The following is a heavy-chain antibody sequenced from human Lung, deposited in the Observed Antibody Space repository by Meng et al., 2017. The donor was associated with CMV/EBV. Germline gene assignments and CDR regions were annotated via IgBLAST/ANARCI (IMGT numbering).Heavy chain of an antibody. D-gene: IGHD2-2*01. CDR3: ARDLEYCGSSSCYEDCFDP. J-gene: IGHJ5*02. Sequence: SVXVSXXASGYTFTNYGVSWVRQAPGQGLEWMGWISAYDGDRNYARKFQGRVTMTTDTSTSTAYMELRSLRSDDTAVYYCARDLEYCGSSSCYEDCFDPWGQGTXVTVSS. CDR2: ISAYDGDR. V-gene: IGHV1-18*01. CDR1: GYTFTNYG.